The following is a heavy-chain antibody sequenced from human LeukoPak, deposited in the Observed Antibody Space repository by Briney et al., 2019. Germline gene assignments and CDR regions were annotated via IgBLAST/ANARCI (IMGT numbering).Heavy chain of an antibody. CDR2: IYYSGST. J-gene: IGHJ5*02. V-gene: IGHV4-59*01. CDR1: GGSISSYY. CDR3: ARGRAWFGELGKENWFDP. Sequence: PSETLSLTCTVSGGSISSYYWSWIRQSPGKGLEWIGYIYYSGSTNYNPSLKSRVTISVDTSKNQFSLKLSSVTAADTAVYYCARGRAWFGELGKENWFDPWGQGTLVTVSS. D-gene: IGHD3-10*01.